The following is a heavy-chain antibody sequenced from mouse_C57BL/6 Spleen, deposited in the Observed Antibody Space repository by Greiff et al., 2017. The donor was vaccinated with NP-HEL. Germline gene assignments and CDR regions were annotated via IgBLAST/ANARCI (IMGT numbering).Heavy chain of an antibody. D-gene: IGHD1-1*01. CDR2: IDPETGGT. Sequence: QVQLQQSGAELVRPGASVTLSCKASGYTFTDYEMHWVKQTPVHGLEWIGAIDPETGGTAYNQKFKGKAILTADKSSSTAYMELRSLTSEDSAVYYCTSGAYGSSYGPWFAYWGQGTLVTVSA. CDR1: GYTFTDYE. V-gene: IGHV1-15*01. CDR3: TSGAYGSSYGPWFAY. J-gene: IGHJ3*01.